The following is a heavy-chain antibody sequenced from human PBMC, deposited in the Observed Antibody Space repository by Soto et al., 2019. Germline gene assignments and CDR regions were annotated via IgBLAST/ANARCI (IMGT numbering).Heavy chain of an antibody. D-gene: IGHD1-1*01. CDR1: GASISTYY. V-gene: IGHV4-59*12. Sequence: SETLSLTCSVSGASISTYYWTWIRQTPGKGLEWIGYIYLGGSINYNPSFKSRVIISVDTSKNHFSLTLSSVTAVDTAVYYCARGASTNYYLDSWGQGTLVTVSS. CDR2: IYLGGSI. CDR3: ARGASTNYYLDS. J-gene: IGHJ4*02.